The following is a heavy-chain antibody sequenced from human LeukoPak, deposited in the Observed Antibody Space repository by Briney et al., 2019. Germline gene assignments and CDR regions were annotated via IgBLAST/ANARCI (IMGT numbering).Heavy chain of an antibody. D-gene: IGHD5-12*01. Sequence: GGSLRLSRAASGFTFSSYGMHWVRQAPGKGLEGVAVISYDGSNKYYADSVKGRFTISRDNSKNTLYMQMNSLRAEDTAVYYCAKGWLPDYWGQGTLVTVSS. V-gene: IGHV3-30*18. J-gene: IGHJ4*02. CDR3: AKGWLPDY. CDR2: ISYDGSNK. CDR1: GFTFSSYG.